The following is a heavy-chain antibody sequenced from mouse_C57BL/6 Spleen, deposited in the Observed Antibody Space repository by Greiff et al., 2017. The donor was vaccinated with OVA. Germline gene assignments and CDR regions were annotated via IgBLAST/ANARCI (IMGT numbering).Heavy chain of an antibody. CDR3: TRDRAGTGYAMDY. D-gene: IGHD3-1*01. CDR1: GFTFSSYA. V-gene: IGHV5-9-1*02. J-gene: IGHJ4*01. CDR2: ISSGGDYI. Sequence: EVKLMESGEGLVKPGGSLKLSCAASGFTFSSYAMSWVRQTPEKRLEWVAYISSGGDYIYYADTVKGRFTISRYNARNTLYLQMSSLKSEDTAMYYCTRDRAGTGYAMDYWGQGTSVTVSS.